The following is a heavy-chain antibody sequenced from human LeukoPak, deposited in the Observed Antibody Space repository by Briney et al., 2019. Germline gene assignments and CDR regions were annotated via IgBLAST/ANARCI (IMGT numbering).Heavy chain of an antibody. CDR1: GGSISSYY. V-gene: IGHV4-59*01. D-gene: IGHD3-22*01. CDR2: IYYSGST. J-gene: IGHJ5*02. Sequence: SETLSLTCTVSGGSISSYYWSWIRQPPGKGLEWIGYIYYSGSTNYNPSLKSRVTISVDTSKNQFSLKLSSVTAADTAVYYCARGRDYYDSSGYTSWGQGTLVTVSS. CDR3: ARGRDYYDSSGYTS.